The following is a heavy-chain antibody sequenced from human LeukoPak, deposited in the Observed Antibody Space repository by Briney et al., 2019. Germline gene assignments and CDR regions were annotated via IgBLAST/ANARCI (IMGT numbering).Heavy chain of an antibody. V-gene: IGHV3-7*01. CDR1: GFAFSSYL. D-gene: IGHD6-19*01. Sequence: GGSLRLSCAASGFAFSSYLMSWVRQAPGKGLEWVANIKQDGSEKYYVDSVKGRFTISRDNAKNSLYLQMNSLRAEDTAVYYCARETAVAALDYWGQGTLVTVSS. J-gene: IGHJ4*02. CDR2: IKQDGSEK. CDR3: ARETAVAALDY.